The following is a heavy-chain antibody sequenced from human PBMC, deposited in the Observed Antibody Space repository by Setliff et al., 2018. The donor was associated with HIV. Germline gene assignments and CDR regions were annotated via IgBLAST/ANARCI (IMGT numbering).Heavy chain of an antibody. CDR1: GVSISSYY. J-gene: IGHJ6*03. Sequence: SETLSLTCTVSGVSISSYYWSWIRQPAGKGLEWIGRIYTSGSTNYNPSLKSQITMSVGTSKNHFSLKLSSVTAADTAVYYCARDRRIFSTLGRGRAGGHFYYYYMDVWGKGTTVTVSS. CDR3: ARDRRIFSTLGRGRAGGHFYYYYMDV. D-gene: IGHD2-2*01. CDR2: IYTSGST. V-gene: IGHV4-4*07.